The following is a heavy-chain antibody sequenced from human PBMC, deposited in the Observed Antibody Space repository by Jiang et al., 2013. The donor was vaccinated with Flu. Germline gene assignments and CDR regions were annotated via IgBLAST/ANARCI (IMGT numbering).Heavy chain of an antibody. V-gene: IGHV4-61*01. J-gene: IGHJ6*02. CDR2: IYHSGST. D-gene: IGHD2-15*01. CDR1: GGSVSSGSYY. CDR3: ARAGYCSDGNCYYSSPDYGMDV. Sequence: GPGLVKPSETLSLTCTVSGGSVSSGSYYWSWIRQPPGKRLEWIGFIYHSGSTNYNPSLKSRVTISVDTSNNQFSLRLSSVTAADTAVYYCARAGYCSDGNCYYSSPDYGMDVWGQGTTVTVSS.